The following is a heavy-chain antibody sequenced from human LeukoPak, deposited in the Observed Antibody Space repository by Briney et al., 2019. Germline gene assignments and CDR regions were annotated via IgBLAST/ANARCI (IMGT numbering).Heavy chain of an antibody. CDR2: IWYDGSNK. CDR3: ARDYNWGLLDY. Sequence: GGSLRLSCAASGFTFSSYGMHWVRQAPGKGLEWVAVIWYDGSNKYYADSVKGRFTISRDNSKNTLYLQMNSLRAEDTAVYYCARDYNWGLLDYWGLGTLVTVSS. V-gene: IGHV3-33*08. CDR1: GFTFSSYG. D-gene: IGHD7-27*01. J-gene: IGHJ4*02.